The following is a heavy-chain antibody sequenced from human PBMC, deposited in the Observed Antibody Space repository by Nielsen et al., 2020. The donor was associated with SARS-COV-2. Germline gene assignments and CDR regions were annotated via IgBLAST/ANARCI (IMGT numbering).Heavy chain of an antibody. CDR1: GFTFSNYA. D-gene: IGHD5-18*01. CDR3: ARLPHGYTYGRYYYHGLDV. J-gene: IGHJ6*02. CDR2: IWYDGSDK. Sequence: GESLKISCVASGFTFSNYAIHWVRQAPGKGLEWVAVIWYDGSDKYYADSVKGRFTVSRENAKNSFFLQMNSLRAGDTAVYYCARLPHGYTYGRYYYHGLDVWGQGTTVTVSS. V-gene: IGHV3-33*01.